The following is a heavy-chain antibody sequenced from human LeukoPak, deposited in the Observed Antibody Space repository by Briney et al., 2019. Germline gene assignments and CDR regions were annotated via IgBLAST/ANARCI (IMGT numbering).Heavy chain of an antibody. CDR2: INHSGST. D-gene: IGHD1-26*01. Sequence: SETLSLTCAVYGGSFSGYYWSWIRQPPGKGLEWIGEINHSGSTNYNPSLKSRVTISVDTSKNQFSLKLSSVTAADTAVYYCARADSGSYALYYYYGMDVLGQGTTVTVSS. CDR1: GGSFSGYY. J-gene: IGHJ6*02. V-gene: IGHV4-34*01. CDR3: ARADSGSYALYYYYGMDV.